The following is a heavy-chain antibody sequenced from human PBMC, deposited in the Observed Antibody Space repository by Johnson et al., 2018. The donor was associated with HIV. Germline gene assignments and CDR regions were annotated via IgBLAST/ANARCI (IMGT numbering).Heavy chain of an antibody. CDR3: VTSGILAAFNSFDI. CDR1: GFTVSSNY. CDR2: SYRGGST. Sequence: VQLVESGGGLIQPGGSLRLSCAASGFTVSSNYMSWVRQAPGKGLEWVSVSYRGGSTYYEDSVKGRFTISRDDSQNTLYLDMHSLKPEDTGGYYCVTSGILAAFNSFDIWDQGKMVTVSS. V-gene: IGHV3-53*01. J-gene: IGHJ3*02. D-gene: IGHD6-6*01.